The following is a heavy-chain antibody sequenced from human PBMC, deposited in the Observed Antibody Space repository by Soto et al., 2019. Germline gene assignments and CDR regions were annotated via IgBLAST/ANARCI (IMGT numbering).Heavy chain of an antibody. CDR3: ARTSRFDG. J-gene: IGHJ4*02. Sequence: SETLSLTCAVYCGSYSGYYWSWIRQPPGKGLEWIGEINHSGSTNYNPSLKSRVTMSVDTSKNQFSLKLSSVTAADTAVYYCARTSRFDGWGQGTLVTVSS. V-gene: IGHV4-34*01. CDR2: INHSGST. CDR1: CGSYSGYY.